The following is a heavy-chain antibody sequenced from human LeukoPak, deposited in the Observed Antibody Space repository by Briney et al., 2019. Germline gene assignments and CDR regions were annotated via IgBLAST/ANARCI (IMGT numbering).Heavy chain of an antibody. CDR3: ARGPGDYGDFNWFDR. V-gene: IGHV1-69*13. CDR2: IIPIFGIT. Sequence: ASVKVSCKSSGGTFSTYAVTWVRQAPGRGLEWIGGIIPIFGITNYAQKFQGRVTITADESTSTVFMDLSSLRSEDMALYYCARGPGDYGDFNWFDRWGQGTLVTVSS. D-gene: IGHD4-17*01. J-gene: IGHJ5*02. CDR1: GGTFSTYA.